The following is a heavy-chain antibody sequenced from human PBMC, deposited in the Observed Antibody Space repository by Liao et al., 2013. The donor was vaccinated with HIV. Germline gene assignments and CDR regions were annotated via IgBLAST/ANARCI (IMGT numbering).Heavy chain of an antibody. J-gene: IGHJ4*02. CDR1: GGSISSYQ. CDR2: VYYSGST. V-gene: IGHV4-59*01. CDR3: ARGGGGKGFDS. D-gene: IGHD4-23*01. Sequence: QVQLQESGPGLVKPSETLSLTCTVSGGSISSYQWTWIRQPPGRGLEWIGHVYYSGSTNYNSSLKSRVTISVDTPNNQFSLKVTYVTAADTAIYFCARGGGGKGFDSWGPGTLVTVSS.